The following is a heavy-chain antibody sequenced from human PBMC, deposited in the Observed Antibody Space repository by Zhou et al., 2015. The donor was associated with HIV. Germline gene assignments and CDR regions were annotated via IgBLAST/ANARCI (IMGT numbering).Heavy chain of an antibody. V-gene: IGHV1-69*08. D-gene: IGHD6-6*01. J-gene: IGHJ6*02. CDR3: ARDHATGYSSSSFVRGLDYYYYGMDV. CDR2: IIPILGIA. Sequence: QVQLVQSGAEVKKPGSSVKVSCKASGGTFSSYTISWVRQAPGQGLEWMGRIIPILGIANYAQKFQGRVTITADKSTSTAYMELSSLRSEDTAVYYCARDHATGYSSSSFVRGLDYYYYGMDVWGQGTTVTVSS. CDR1: GGTFSSYT.